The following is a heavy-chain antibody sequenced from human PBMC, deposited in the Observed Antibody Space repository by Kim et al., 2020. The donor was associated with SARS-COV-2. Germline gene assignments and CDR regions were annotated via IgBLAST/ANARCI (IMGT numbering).Heavy chain of an antibody. CDR3: ARLVITMARGADS. CDR2: IYYSGNT. J-gene: IGHJ4*02. Sequence: SETLSLTCTVSGGSISNFSYYWGWIRQPPGKGLEWIGSIYYSGNTYYNPSLKRRVAISVDTSKNQFSLRLSSVTAADTAFYYCARLVITMARGADSWGQGTRGTDSS. CDR1: GGSISNFSYY. V-gene: IGHV4-39*07. D-gene: IGHD3-10*01.